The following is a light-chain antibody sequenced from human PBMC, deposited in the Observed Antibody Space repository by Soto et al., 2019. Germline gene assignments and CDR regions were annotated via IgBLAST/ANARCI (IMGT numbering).Light chain of an antibody. J-gene: IGKJ2*01. Sequence: EIVMTQSPATLSVSPGERATLSCRASQSVRSNLAWYQQKPGQAPRLLFYGASTRATGIPARFSGSGSGTEFTLTISSLQSEDFAVYFCQQYNVWPYTFGQGTKLEIK. CDR2: GAS. CDR1: QSVRSN. CDR3: QQYNVWPYT. V-gene: IGKV3-15*01.